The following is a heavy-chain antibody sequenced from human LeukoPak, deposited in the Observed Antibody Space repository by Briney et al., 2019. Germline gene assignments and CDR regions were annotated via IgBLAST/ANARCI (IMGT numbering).Heavy chain of an antibody. D-gene: IGHD1-14*01. CDR3: ARLRRPTTYYYYGMDV. CDR2: INHSGST. J-gene: IGHJ6*02. V-gene: IGHV4-34*01. Sequence: SETLSLTCAVYGGSFSGYYWSWIRHPPGKGLELIGEINHSGSTNYNPSLKSRVTISVDTSKNQFSLKLSSVTAADTAVYYCARLRRPTTYYYYGMDVWGQGTTVTVSS. CDR1: GGSFSGYY.